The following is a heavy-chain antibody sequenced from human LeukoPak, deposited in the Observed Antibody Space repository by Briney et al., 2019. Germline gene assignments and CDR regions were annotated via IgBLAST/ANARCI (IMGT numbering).Heavy chain of an antibody. V-gene: IGHV3-73*01. J-gene: IGHJ4*02. CDR3: TRQNYGDYCFHY. Sequence: PGGSLRLSCAASGFTFSGSAMHWVRQASGKGLEWVGRIRSKANSYATAYAASVKGRFTISRDDSKNTAYLQMNSLTTADTAVYYCTRQNYGDYCFHYWGQGTLVTVSS. CDR2: IRSKANSYAT. CDR1: GFTFSGSA. D-gene: IGHD4-17*01.